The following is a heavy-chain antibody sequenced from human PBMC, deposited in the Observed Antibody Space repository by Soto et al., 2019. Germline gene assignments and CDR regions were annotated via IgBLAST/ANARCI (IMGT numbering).Heavy chain of an antibody. CDR2: INSNGSST. Sequence: PGWSLRLSCAASGFTFDVYAMHWVWQAPGKGLEWVSRINSNGSSTSYADSVKGRFTISRDNAKNTLYLQMNSLRAEDTAVYYCARQGRRPVTTLDYWGQGTLVTVSS. CDR1: GFTFDVYA. CDR3: ARQGRRPVTTLDY. J-gene: IGHJ4*02. D-gene: IGHD4-17*01. V-gene: IGHV3-74*01.